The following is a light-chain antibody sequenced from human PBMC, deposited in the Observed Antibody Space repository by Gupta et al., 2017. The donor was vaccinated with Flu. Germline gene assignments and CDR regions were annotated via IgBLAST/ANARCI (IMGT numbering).Light chain of an antibody. CDR3: SAYAGSSKYYL. J-gene: IGLJ1*01. CDR2: EVS. Sequence: QSALTQPPSASGSPGQSVTISCTGTSSDVGGYNYVSWYQQHPGKAPKLIIHEVSKRPSGVPDRFSGSKSGNTASLTVSGLQPEDEADYHCSAYAGSSKYYLFGTGTKVTVL. CDR1: SSDVGGYNY. V-gene: IGLV2-8*01.